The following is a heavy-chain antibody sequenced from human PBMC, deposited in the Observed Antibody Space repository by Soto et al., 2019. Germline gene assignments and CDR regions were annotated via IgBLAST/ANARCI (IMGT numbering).Heavy chain of an antibody. CDR3: ARDLLSCSGGSCYPGIGAFDI. V-gene: IGHV3-21*01. Sequence: GGSLRLSCAASGFTFSSYSMNWVRQAPGKGLEWVSSISSSSSYIYYADSVKGRFTISRDNAKNSLYLQMNSLRAEDTAVYYCARDLLSCSGGSCYPGIGAFDIWGQGTMVT. CDR2: ISSSSSYI. J-gene: IGHJ3*02. CDR1: GFTFSSYS. D-gene: IGHD2-15*01.